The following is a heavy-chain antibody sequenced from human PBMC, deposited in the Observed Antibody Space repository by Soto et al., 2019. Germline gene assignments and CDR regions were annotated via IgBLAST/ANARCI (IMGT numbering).Heavy chain of an antibody. V-gene: IGHV5-51*01. CDR2: IYPGDSDT. J-gene: IGHJ4*02. CDR3: ARHSDPVGYGDAVDY. CDR1: GYSFTSYW. Sequence: GESLKISCKGSGYSFTSYWIGWVRQMPGKGLEWMGIIYPGDSDTRYSPSFQGQVTISADKSISTAYLQWSSLKASDTAMYYCARHSDPVGYGDAVDYWGQGTLVTVSS. D-gene: IGHD4-17*01.